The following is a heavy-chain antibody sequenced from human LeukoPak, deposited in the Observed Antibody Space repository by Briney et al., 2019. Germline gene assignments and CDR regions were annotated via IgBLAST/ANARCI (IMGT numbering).Heavy chain of an antibody. CDR3: ARGRPHGNDY. CDR2: IASDGST. CDR1: GFTFSSYW. V-gene: IGHV3-74*01. Sequence: GGSLRLSCAASGFTFSSYWMNWVRQAPGKGLVWVSRIASDGSTTYADSVKGRFSISRDNAKNTLYLQMNSLRVEDTAVYYCARGRPHGNDYWGQGTLVTVSS. D-gene: IGHD4-23*01. J-gene: IGHJ4*02.